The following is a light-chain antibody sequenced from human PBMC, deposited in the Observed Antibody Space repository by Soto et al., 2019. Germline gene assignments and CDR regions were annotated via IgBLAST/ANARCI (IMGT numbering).Light chain of an antibody. V-gene: IGKV3-11*01. CDR1: QSVSSY. Sequence: EIVLTQSPATLSLSPGERATLSCRASQSVSSYLAWYQQKPGQAPRLLIYDASNRATGIPARFSGSGSGTAFTVTISSLEPEGFAVYYCQQRSNWPPTFGQGTRLEIK. CDR2: DAS. CDR3: QQRSNWPPT. J-gene: IGKJ5*01.